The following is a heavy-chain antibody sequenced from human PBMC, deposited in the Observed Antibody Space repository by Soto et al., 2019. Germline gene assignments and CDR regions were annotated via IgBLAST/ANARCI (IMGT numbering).Heavy chain of an antibody. V-gene: IGHV4-34*01. CDR1: GGSFSGYY. CDR3: ARGPVEMATITGSYYFDY. D-gene: IGHD5-12*01. CDR2: INHSGST. J-gene: IGHJ4*02. Sequence: PSETLSIAXAVYGGSFSGYYWSWIRQPPGKGLEWIGEINHSGSTNYNPSLKSRVTISVDTSKNQFSLKLSSVTAADTAVYYCARGPVEMATITGSYYFDYWGQGTLVTVSS.